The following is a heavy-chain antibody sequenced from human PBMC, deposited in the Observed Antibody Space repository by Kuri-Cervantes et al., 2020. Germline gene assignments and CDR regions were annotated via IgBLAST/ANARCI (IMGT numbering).Heavy chain of an antibody. Sequence: SETLSFTCAVYGGSFSGYYWSWIRQPPGKGLEWIGEINHSGSTNYNPSLKSRVTISVDMSKNQFSLKLSSVTAADTAVYYCARSITMVRGAVDIWGQGTMVTVSS. V-gene: IGHV4-34*01. CDR2: INHSGST. J-gene: IGHJ3*02. CDR1: GGSFSGYY. CDR3: ARSITMVRGAVDI. D-gene: IGHD3-10*01.